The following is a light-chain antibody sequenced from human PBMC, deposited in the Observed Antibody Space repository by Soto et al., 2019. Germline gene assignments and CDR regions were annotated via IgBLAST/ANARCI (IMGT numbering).Light chain of an antibody. CDR2: DVS. J-gene: IGLJ1*01. CDR1: SSDVGGYNY. CDR3: SSYTSSSFYV. V-gene: IGLV2-14*01. Sequence: QSALTQPASVSGSPGQSITISCTGTSSDVGGYNYVSWYQQHPGKAHKLMIYDVSNRPSGVSNRFSGSKSGNTAYLNISGLQAEDEADYYCSSYTSSSFYVFGTGTKLTVL.